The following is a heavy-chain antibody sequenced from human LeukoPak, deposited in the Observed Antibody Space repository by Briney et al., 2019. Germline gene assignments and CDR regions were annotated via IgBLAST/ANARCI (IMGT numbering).Heavy chain of an antibody. CDR1: GFTFNSYW. Sequence: QSGGSLRLSCAASGFTFNSYWMTWVRQAPGKGLEWVANIKQDGSEKLYVDSVKGRFAISRDNAKNSLYLQMNSLRVEDTAVYYCANIRGGWGQGTLVTVSS. D-gene: IGHD3-16*01. J-gene: IGHJ4*02. CDR3: ANIRGG. CDR2: IKQDGSEK. V-gene: IGHV3-7*03.